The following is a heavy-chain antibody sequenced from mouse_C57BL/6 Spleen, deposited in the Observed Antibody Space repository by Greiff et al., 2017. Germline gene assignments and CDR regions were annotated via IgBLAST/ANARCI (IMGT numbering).Heavy chain of an antibody. V-gene: IGHV14-4*01. Sequence: EVQLQQSGAELVRPGASVKLSCTASGFNIKDDYMHWVKQRPEQGLEWIGWIDPENGDTEYASKFQGKATITADTSSNTAYLQLSSLTSEDTAVDYCTTRGYLEWFAYWGQGTLVTVSA. CDR3: TTRGYLEWFAY. D-gene: IGHD2-3*01. CDR2: IDPENGDT. J-gene: IGHJ3*01. CDR1: GFNIKDDY.